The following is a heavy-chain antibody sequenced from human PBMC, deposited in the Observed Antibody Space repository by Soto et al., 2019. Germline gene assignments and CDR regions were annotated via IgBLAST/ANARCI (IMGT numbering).Heavy chain of an antibody. V-gene: IGHV4-39*01. CDR2: ISHSGRT. J-gene: IGHJ4*02. Sequence: QLQLQESGPGMVKPSETLSLTCTVSGDSITSINYYWGWIRQPPGRGLEWIGSISHSGRTYFNSSLKSRVTMSVYTSRNEVALKLTSVTAADTAVYYCARQVSLFGVLPRIYYFDYWGQGTLVPVSS. CDR3: ARQVSLFGVLPRIYYFDY. D-gene: IGHD3-3*01. CDR1: GDSITSINYY.